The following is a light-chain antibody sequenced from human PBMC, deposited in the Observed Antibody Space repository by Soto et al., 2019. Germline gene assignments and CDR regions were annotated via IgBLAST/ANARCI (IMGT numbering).Light chain of an antibody. CDR1: QSVGSNY. V-gene: IGKV3-20*01. CDR2: GAS. CDR3: QQYGYSPIT. J-gene: IGKJ5*01. Sequence: TQSPATLSVSPGERATLSCRASQSVGSNYLAWYQQKPGQAPRLLIYGASSRATGIADRFSGSGSGTDFTLTISRLEPEDLALYYCQQYGYSPITFGQGTRLEIK.